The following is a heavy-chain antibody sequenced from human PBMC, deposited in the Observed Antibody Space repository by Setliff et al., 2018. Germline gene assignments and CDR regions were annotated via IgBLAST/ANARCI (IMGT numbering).Heavy chain of an antibody. J-gene: IGHJ3*02. CDR3: ARHENDYGDYDDAFDI. D-gene: IGHD4-17*01. V-gene: IGHV4-59*08. CDR2: IYHSGRT. Sequence: PSETLSLTCTVSGGSISTYYWSWIRQPPGKGLEWIGYIYHSGRTNYNPSPRSRVTISVDTSKNQFSLKVSSVTAADTAVYYCARHENDYGDYDDAFDIWGQGTMVTVSS. CDR1: GGSISTYY.